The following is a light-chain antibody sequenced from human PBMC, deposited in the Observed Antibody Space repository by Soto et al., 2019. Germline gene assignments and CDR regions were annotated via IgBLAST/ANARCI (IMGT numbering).Light chain of an antibody. V-gene: IGKV3-11*01. CDR3: QQRSNWPPT. CDR2: DAS. J-gene: IGKJ5*01. Sequence: EIVLTQSPATMSLSPGERATLSCRASQSIVTYLAWYQLRPGQAPRLLIYDASNRATGIPARFSGSGSGTDFNLNIASLEPEDSAFYFCQQRSNWPPTFGQGTRLENK. CDR1: QSIVTY.